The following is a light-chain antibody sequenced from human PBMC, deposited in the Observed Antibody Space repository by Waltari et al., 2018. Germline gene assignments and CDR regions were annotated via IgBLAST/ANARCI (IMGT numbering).Light chain of an antibody. CDR3: QSADSSGNFLV. J-gene: IGLJ2*01. V-gene: IGLV3-25*03. Sequence: SYELTQPPSVSVSPGQTATITCSGDALPKQYTYWYHQKPGQAPVLVIDKDNERPSGSPERFAASKSGTTATLTISGAQAEDEADYYCQSADSSGNFLVFGGGTKLTVL. CDR1: ALPKQY. CDR2: KDN.